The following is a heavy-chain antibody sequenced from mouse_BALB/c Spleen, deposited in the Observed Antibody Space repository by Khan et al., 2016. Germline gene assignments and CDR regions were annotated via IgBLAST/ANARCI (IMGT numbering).Heavy chain of an antibody. CDR2: TWGDGST. CDR1: GFSVTGFP. CDR3: AGYYEYGGRFAY. D-gene: IGHD2-4*01. V-gene: IGHV2-6-7*01. J-gene: IGHJ3*01. Sequence: VQLQESGPGLVAPTPSLSITCTVSGFSVTGFPVNGVRQPPLKGLEWLGVTWGDGSTDYDSALKSRLSISKDDSKSQVFLKMNSGQTGDTGSCYWAGYYEYGGRFAYWGQGTLVTVSA.